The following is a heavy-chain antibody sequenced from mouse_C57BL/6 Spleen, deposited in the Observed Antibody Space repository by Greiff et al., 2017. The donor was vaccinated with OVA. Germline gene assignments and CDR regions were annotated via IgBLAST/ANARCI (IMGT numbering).Heavy chain of an antibody. CDR3: AREGNDYDGDYFDY. Sequence: DVKLVESEGGLVQPGSSMKLSCTASGFTFSDYYMAWVRQVPEKGLEWVANINYDGSSTYYLDSLKSRFIISRDNAKNILYLQMSSLKSEDTATYYCAREGNDYDGDYFDYWGQGTTLTVSS. D-gene: IGHD2-4*01. J-gene: IGHJ2*01. V-gene: IGHV5-16*01. CDR1: GFTFSDYY. CDR2: INYDGSST.